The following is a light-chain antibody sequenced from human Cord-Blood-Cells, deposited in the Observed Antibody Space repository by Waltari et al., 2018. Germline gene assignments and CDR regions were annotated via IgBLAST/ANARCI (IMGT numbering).Light chain of an antibody. Sequence: DIQMTQSPYPLSASVGDRVTITCRASQSISSWFAWYQQKPGKAPKLLIYDASSLESGVPARFSGSGSGTEFTLTSSSLQPDDFATYYCQQYNSYSTFGQGTKVEIK. J-gene: IGKJ1*01. V-gene: IGKV1-5*01. CDR1: QSISSW. CDR3: QQYNSYST. CDR2: DAS.